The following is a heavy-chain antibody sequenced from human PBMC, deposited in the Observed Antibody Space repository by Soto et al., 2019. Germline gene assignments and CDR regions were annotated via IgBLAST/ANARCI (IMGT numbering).Heavy chain of an antibody. CDR3: ARGGRSSWLWEGYSDY. CDR1: GFTFSSYW. V-gene: IGHV3-7*01. Sequence: GGSLRLSCVVSGFTFSSYWMNWVRQAPGKGLEWVASIQQDGSERYHVDSVKGRFTISRDNARDSVFLQMKRLRAEDTAVYYCARGGRSSWLWEGYSDYWGQGTLVTVSS. CDR2: IQQDGSER. J-gene: IGHJ4*02. D-gene: IGHD5-18*01.